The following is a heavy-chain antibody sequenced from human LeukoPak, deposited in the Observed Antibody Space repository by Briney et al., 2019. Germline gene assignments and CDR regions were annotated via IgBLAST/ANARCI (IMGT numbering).Heavy chain of an antibody. Sequence: GGPLRLSCAASGFTFDDYAMHWVRQAPGKGLEWVSGISWNSGSIGYADSVKGRFTISRDNAKNSLYLQMNSLRAEDTALYYCAKDNGWFGELLPDYWGQGTLVTVSS. D-gene: IGHD3-10*01. V-gene: IGHV3-9*01. CDR1: GFTFDDYA. CDR2: ISWNSGSI. CDR3: AKDNGWFGELLPDY. J-gene: IGHJ4*02.